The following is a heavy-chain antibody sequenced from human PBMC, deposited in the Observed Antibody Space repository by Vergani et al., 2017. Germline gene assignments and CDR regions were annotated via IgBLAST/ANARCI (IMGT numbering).Heavy chain of an antibody. J-gene: IGHJ5*02. CDR2: IIPILGIA. CDR3: ARARRIAVARNWFDP. CDR1: GGTFSSYT. D-gene: IGHD6-19*01. Sequence: QVQLVQSGAEVKKPGSSVKVSCKASGGTFSSYTISWVRQAPGQGLEWMGRIIPILGIANYAQKFQGRVTITADKSTSTAYMELSSLRSEDTAVYYCARARRIAVARNWFDPWGQGTLVTVSS. V-gene: IGHV1-69*02.